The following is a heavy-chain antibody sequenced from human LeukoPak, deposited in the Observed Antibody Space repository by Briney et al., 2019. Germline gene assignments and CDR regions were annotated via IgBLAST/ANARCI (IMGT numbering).Heavy chain of an antibody. J-gene: IGHJ4*02. CDR1: GYTFTGYY. CDR3: ARGLYGSSGWYGGY. CDR2: INPNSGGT. D-gene: IGHD6-13*01. Sequence: ASVKVSCKASGYTFTGYYMHWVRQAPGQGLEWMGWINPNSGGTNYAQKFQGWVTMTRDTSISTAYMELSRLRSDDTAVYYCARGLYGSSGWYGGYWGQGTLVTVSS. V-gene: IGHV1-2*04.